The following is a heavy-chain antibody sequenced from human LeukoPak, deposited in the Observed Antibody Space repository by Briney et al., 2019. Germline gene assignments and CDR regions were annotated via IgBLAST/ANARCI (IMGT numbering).Heavy chain of an antibody. CDR3: AKEDSCGWYPAFDI. CDR1: GYTFTSYG. V-gene: IGHV1-8*01. J-gene: IGHJ3*02. Sequence: ASVRVSCKASGYTFTSYGINWVRQATGQGLEWMGWMNPNSGNTGYAQKFQGRVTMTRNTSRSTAYMELSSLRSEDTAVYYCAKEDSCGWYPAFDIWGQGTMVTVSS. D-gene: IGHD6-19*01. CDR2: MNPNSGNT.